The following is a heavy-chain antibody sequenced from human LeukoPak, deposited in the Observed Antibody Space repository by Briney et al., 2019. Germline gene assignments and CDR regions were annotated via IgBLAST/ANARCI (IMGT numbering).Heavy chain of an antibody. J-gene: IGHJ4*02. V-gene: IGHV4-34*01. Sequence: SETLSLTCAVYGGSFSGCYWSWIRQPPGKGLEWIGEINHSGGTNYNPSLKSRVTISVDTSKNQFSLKLSSVTAADTAVYYCASRSSSWYAFDYWGQGTLVTVSS. D-gene: IGHD6-13*01. CDR3: ASRSSSWYAFDY. CDR2: INHSGGT. CDR1: GGSFSGCY.